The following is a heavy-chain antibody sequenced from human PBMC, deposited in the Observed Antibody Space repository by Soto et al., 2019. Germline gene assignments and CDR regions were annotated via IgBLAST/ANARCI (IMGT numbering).Heavy chain of an antibody. J-gene: IGHJ4*02. Sequence: QLQLQESGPGLVKPSETLSLTCTVSGGSISSSSYYWGWIRQPPGKGLEWIGSIYYSGSTYYNPSLKSRVTISVDTSKNQFSLKLSSVTVADTAVYYCARSEQWLVDYWGQGTLVTVSS. CDR1: GGSISSSSYY. CDR3: ARSEQWLVDY. D-gene: IGHD6-19*01. CDR2: IYYSGST. V-gene: IGHV4-39*01.